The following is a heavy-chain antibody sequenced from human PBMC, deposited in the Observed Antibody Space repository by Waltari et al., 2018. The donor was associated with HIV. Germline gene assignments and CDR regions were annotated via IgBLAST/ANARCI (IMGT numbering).Heavy chain of an antibody. CDR3: VRDRRGPWDWNYSFLS. CDR2: ISGSGGST. Sequence: EVQLLESGGGLVQPGGCLKLSRAAAGLLFTGHAMGWVRQVPGKGLGWGSSISGSGGSTFYPHSVKGRFIISRDNFKNTLYLQMNRLRIEDTAVYFCVRDRRGPWDWNYSFLSWGQGNLVTVSS. D-gene: IGHD1-7*01. J-gene: IGHJ4*02. CDR1: GLLFTGHA. V-gene: IGHV3-23*01.